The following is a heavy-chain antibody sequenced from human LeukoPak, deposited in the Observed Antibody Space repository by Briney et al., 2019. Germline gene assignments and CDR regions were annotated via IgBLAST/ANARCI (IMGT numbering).Heavy chain of an antibody. D-gene: IGHD6-13*01. V-gene: IGHV1-2*02. Sequence: ASVKVSCKASGYTFNDYYIHWVRQAPGHGLEWMGWVNPKIGGTKYAQRFQGRVTMTRDTSTTTAYMELTRLRSDDTAIYYCARGILQQQLVANWGQGTLVTVSS. CDR2: VNPKIGGT. J-gene: IGHJ4*02. CDR1: GYTFNDYY. CDR3: ARGILQQQLVAN.